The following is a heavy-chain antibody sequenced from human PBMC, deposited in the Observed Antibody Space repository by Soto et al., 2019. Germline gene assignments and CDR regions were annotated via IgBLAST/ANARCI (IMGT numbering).Heavy chain of an antibody. CDR2: IYYSGST. Sequence: QVQLQESGPGLVKPSQTLSLTCTVSGGSISSGGYYWSWIRQHPGKGLEWIGYIYYSGSTYYNPSLKSRVTISVDTSKNQFSLKLSSVTAADTAVYYCARVGGSYLVGYAVDYWGQGTLVTVSS. V-gene: IGHV4-31*03. J-gene: IGHJ4*02. CDR1: GGSISSGGYY. D-gene: IGHD1-26*01. CDR3: ARVGGSYLVGYAVDY.